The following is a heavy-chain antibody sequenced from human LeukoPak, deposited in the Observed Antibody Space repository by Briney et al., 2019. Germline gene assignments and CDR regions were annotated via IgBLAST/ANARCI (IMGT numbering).Heavy chain of an antibody. V-gene: IGHV3-23*01. CDR1: GFTFSSYA. CDR3: AKMGSGYDFGAY. J-gene: IGHJ4*02. Sequence: GGSLRLSCAASGFTFSSYAMSWVRQAPGKGLEWVSAISGSGGSTYYADSVKGRSTISRDNSKNTLYLQTNSLRAEDTAVYYCAKMGSGYDFGAYWGQGTLVTVSS. CDR2: ISGSGGST. D-gene: IGHD5-12*01.